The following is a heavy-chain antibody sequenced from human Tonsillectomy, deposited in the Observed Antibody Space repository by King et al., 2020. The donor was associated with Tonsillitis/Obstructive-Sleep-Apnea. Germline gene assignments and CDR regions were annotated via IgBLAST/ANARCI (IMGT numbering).Heavy chain of an antibody. D-gene: IGHD2-2*01. CDR2: IFSNDEK. CDR1: GFSLSNARMG. J-gene: IGHJ6*02. V-gene: IGHV2-26*01. CDR3: ARSRKWYLYYYYYYGMDV. Sequence: VTLQESGPVLVKPTETLTLTCTVSGFSLSNARMGVSWIRQPPGKALEWLAHIFSNDEKSYSTSLKSRLTISKDTSKSQVVLTMTNMDPVDTATYYCARSRKWYLYYYYYYGMDVWGQGTTVTVSS.